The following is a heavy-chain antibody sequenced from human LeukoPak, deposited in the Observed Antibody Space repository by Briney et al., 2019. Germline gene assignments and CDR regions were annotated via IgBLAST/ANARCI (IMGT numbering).Heavy chain of an antibody. CDR2: ISSSGGTI. J-gene: IGHJ4*02. D-gene: IGHD2-15*01. CDR1: GFTFSSYE. CDR3: ARDGRSCSGGSCYPH. V-gene: IGHV3-48*03. Sequence: GGSLRLSCAASGFTFSSYEMHWVRQAPGKGLEWVSYISSSGGTIYYADSVRGRFTISRDNAKNSLYLQMSSLRAEDTAIYFCARDGRSCSGGSCYPHWGQGTLVTVSS.